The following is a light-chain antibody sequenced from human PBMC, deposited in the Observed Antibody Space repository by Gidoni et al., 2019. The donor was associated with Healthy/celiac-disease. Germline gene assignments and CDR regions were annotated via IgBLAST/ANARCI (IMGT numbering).Light chain of an antibody. CDR2: GAS. J-gene: IGKJ2*02. CDR1: QSVSSSY. V-gene: IGKV3-20*01. CDR3: QQYGSSTPCT. Sequence: EMVLTQSPGTLSLSPGESATLSCRASQSVSSSYLAWYQQKPGQAPRLLIYGASSRGTGIPDRFSGSGSGTYFTLTISRLEPEDFAVYYCQQYGSSTPCTFGQGTKLEIK.